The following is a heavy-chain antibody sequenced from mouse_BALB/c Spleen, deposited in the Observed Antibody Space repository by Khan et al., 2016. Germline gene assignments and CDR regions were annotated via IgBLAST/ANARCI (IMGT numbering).Heavy chain of an antibody. CDR2: IYWDDDK. D-gene: IGHD2-4*01. J-gene: IGHJ3*01. CDR1: GFSLSTSGMG. V-gene: IGHV8-12*01. Sequence: QVTLKESGPGILQPSQTLSLTCSFSGFSLSTSGMGVSWIRQPSGKGLEWLAHIYWDDDKRYNLSLKSRLTISKDTSSNTVLLNITSVDTADTATYYCDRRAHYDKSFSFAYWGQGTLVTVSA. CDR3: DRRAHYDKSFSFAY.